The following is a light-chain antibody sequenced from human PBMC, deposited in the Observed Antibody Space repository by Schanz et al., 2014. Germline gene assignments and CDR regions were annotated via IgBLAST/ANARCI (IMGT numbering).Light chain of an antibody. Sequence: QSALTQPASVSGSPGQSITISCTGTSSDVGSYNLVSWYQHHPGKAPKLMIYEVSNRPSGVPDRFSGSKSGNTASLTVSGLQAEDEADYYCSSYAGSNFVVFGGGTKLTVL. J-gene: IGLJ2*01. CDR1: SSDVGSYNL. CDR3: SSYAGSNFVV. CDR2: EVS. V-gene: IGLV2-14*02.